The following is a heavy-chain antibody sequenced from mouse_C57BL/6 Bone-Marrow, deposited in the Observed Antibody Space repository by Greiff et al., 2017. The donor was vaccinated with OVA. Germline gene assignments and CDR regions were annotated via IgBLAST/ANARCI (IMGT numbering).Heavy chain of an antibody. Sequence: VQLQQSGAELVKPGASVKLSCKASGYTFTSYCMHWVKQRPGRGLEWIGVINPNYGTTSYNQKFKGKATLTVDQSSSTAYMQLNSLTSEDSAVYYCARKEGLPFYFDYWGQGTPLTVSS. CDR3: ARKEGLPFYFDY. CDR2: INPNYGTT. J-gene: IGHJ2*01. V-gene: IGHV1-69*02. CDR1: GYTFTSYC. D-gene: IGHD2-2*01.